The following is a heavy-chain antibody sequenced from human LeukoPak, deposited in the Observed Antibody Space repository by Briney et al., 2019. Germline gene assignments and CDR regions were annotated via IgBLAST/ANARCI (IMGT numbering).Heavy chain of an antibody. D-gene: IGHD3-10*01. CDR3: AREGSGSYLAEYYYYYMDV. V-gene: IGHV1-2*02. Sequence: GASVKVSCKASGYTFTAYYIHWVRQAPGQGLEWMGWINPNSGGTNYAQKFQGRVTMTRDTSISTAYMELSRLRSDDTAVYYCAREGSGSYLAEYYYYYMDVWGKGTTVTISS. CDR1: GYTFTAYY. J-gene: IGHJ6*03. CDR2: INPNSGGT.